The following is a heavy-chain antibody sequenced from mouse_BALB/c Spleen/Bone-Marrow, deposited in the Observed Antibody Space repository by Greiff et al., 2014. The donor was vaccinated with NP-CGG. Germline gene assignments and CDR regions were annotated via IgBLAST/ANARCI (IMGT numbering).Heavy chain of an antibody. V-gene: IGHV3-8*02. J-gene: IGHJ4*01. Sequence: VQLQQPGPSLVKPSQTLSLTCSVTGDSITSGYWNWLRKFPGNKLEYMGYISYSGSTYNNPVLKSRVSFTRDTSKNQYYLQLKSVTTEDTATYNCASSYGLLWMDYWGQGTSVTVSS. D-gene: IGHD2-10*01. CDR1: GDSITSGY. CDR2: ISYSGST. CDR3: ASSYGLLWMDY.